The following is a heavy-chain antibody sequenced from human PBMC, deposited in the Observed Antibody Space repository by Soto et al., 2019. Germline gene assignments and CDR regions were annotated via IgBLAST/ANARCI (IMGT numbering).Heavy chain of an antibody. CDR1: GFTFSDYW. CDR2: INKAGSDK. D-gene: IGHD5-18*01. CDR3: ARVVDTPMKGHWDYGLDV. J-gene: IGHJ6*02. V-gene: IGHV3-7*05. Sequence: EVQLVESGGGLVQPGGSLRLSCAASGFTFSDYWMTWVRQTPGKGLEWVANINKAGSDKYYGDSVKGRFTISRDNAKNSLDRQMNSLRAEDSAVYYCARVVDTPMKGHWDYGLDVWAQGTTVTVSS.